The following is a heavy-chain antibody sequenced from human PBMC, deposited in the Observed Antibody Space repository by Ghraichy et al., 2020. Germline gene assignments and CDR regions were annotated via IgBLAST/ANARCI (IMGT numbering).Heavy chain of an antibody. CDR1: GGSFINYY. J-gene: IGHJ4*02. D-gene: IGHD4-17*01. V-gene: IGHV4-34*01. CDR2: INHSGST. CDR3: ARGAGYGDYKNYFEH. Sequence: SETLSLTCAVYGGSFINYYWSWIRQPPGKGLEWIGEINHSGSTNNNPSLKTRVTISVDRSRNQFSLKLSSVTAADTAVYYCARGAGYGDYKNYFEHWGQGALVTVSS.